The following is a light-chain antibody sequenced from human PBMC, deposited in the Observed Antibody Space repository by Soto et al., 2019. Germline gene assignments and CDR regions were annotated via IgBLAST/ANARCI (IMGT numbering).Light chain of an antibody. CDR3: QSYDSSLSAHVV. Sequence: QSVLTQPPSVSGAPGQRVTISCTGSGSNIGAGYDVHWYQQLPGTAPRLLMYGNKNRPSGVPDRFSGSRSGASASLAITGLQAEDEADYYCQSYDSSLSAHVVFGGGTKLPS. V-gene: IGLV1-40*01. CDR1: GSNIGAGYD. J-gene: IGLJ2*01. CDR2: GNK.